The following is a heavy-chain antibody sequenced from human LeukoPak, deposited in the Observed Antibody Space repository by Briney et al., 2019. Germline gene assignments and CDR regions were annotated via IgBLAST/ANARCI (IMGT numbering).Heavy chain of an antibody. CDR2: ISAYNGNT. J-gene: IGHJ3*02. Sequence: ASVKVSCKASGYTFTSYGISWVRQAPGQGLEWMGWISAYNGNTNYAQKLQGRVTMTTDTSTSTAYMELRSLRSDDTAVYYCARAGIWDYSDTSGYHNGAFDIWGQGTIITVSS. CDR3: ARAGIWDYSDTSGYHNGAFDI. V-gene: IGHV1-18*01. CDR1: GYTFTSYG. D-gene: IGHD3-22*01.